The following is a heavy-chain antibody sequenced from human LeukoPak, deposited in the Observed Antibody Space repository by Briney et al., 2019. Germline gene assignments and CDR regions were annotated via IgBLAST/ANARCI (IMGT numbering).Heavy chain of an antibody. CDR2: IRSDGGNK. CDR1: GFTFNSYG. D-gene: IGHD3-3*01. J-gene: IGHJ4*02. CDR3: AKDTITIDFDY. Sequence: PGGSLRLSCAASGFTFNSYGMHWVRQAPGKGLEWVAFIRSDGGNKYYADSVKGRFTISRDNSKNTLYLQMNSLRAEDTAVYYCAKDTITIDFDYWGQGTLVTVSS. V-gene: IGHV3-30*02.